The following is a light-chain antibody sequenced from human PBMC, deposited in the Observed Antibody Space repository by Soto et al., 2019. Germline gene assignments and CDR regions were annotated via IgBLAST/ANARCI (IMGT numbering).Light chain of an antibody. CDR2: DAS. CDR1: QSVSSSY. J-gene: IGKJ1*01. Sequence: EIVVTQSPGTLSLSPGERASLSCRASQSVSSSYLAWYQQIPGQAPRLLINDASRRATGIPDRFSGSGSGTDFTLTISRLEPEDFAVYYCQQYGSSPPTFGQGTKVDIK. V-gene: IGKV3-20*01. CDR3: QQYGSSPPT.